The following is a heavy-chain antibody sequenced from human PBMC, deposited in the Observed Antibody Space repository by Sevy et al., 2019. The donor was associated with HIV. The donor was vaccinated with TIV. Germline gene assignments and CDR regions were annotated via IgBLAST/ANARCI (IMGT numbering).Heavy chain of an antibody. CDR1: GLTFSNYN. CDR3: ARDLLVGSTYVFDI. D-gene: IGHD1-26*01. J-gene: IGHJ3*02. V-gene: IGHV3-21*01. Sequence: GGSLRLSCAASGLTFSNYNMNWVRQAPGEGLKWVSSISSSSADIYYTDSVKGRFTVSRDNSRKSLFLQMNGLSAEDTALYYCARDLLVGSTYVFDIWGRGTMVTVSS. CDR2: ISSSSADI.